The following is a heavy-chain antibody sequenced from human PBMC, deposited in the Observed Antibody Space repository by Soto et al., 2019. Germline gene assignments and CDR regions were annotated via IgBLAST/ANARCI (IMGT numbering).Heavy chain of an antibody. D-gene: IGHD7-27*01. V-gene: IGHV1-18*01. CDR1: GYTFSSYG. CDR2: ISTHNGNT. CDR3: ARSLPGAY. J-gene: IGHJ4*02. Sequence: QVQLVQSGAEVKKPGASVKVSCKASGYTFSSYGISWVRQAPGQGLEWMGWISTHNGNTNYAQKLLGIVXXTTDTSTSTAYMELRSLRSDDTAVYYCARSLPGAYWGQGTLVTVSS.